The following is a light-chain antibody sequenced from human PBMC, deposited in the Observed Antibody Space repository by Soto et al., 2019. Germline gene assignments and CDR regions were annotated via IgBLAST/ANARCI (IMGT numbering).Light chain of an antibody. J-gene: IGKJ2*01. V-gene: IGKV1-12*01. CDR2: VTS. CDR3: QQSNSFPFT. CDR1: QDISDW. Sequence: DLQMTQSPSSVSASVGDRVNITCRASQDISDWLAWYQQKPGKAPKLLIYVTSSLQSGVPSRFSGSRSGTEFTLTISSLQPEDFATYYCQQSNSFPFTFGQGTKLEIK.